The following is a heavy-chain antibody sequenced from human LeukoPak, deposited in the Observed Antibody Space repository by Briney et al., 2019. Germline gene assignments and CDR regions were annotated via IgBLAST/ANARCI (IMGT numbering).Heavy chain of an antibody. J-gene: IGHJ4*02. V-gene: IGHV4-39*01. Sequence: WVRQPPGKGLEWIGSIYYSGSTYYNPSLKSRVTISVDTSKNQFSLKLSSVTAADTAVYYCARHQATTSPTIFGVVDPLDYWGQGTLVTVSS. CDR2: IYYSGST. CDR3: ARHQATTSPTIFGVVDPLDY. D-gene: IGHD3-3*01.